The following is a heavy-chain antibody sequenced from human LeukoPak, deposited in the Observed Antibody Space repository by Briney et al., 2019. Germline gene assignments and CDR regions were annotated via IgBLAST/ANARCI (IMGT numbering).Heavy chain of an antibody. CDR2: ISAYNGNT. Sequence: ASVKVSCKASGYTFTSYGISWVRQAPGQGLEWMGWISAYNGNTNYAQKLQGRVTMTTDTSTSTAYMELRSLRSDDTAVYYCARALSRGYSGYDYGLGYWGQGTLVTDS. J-gene: IGHJ4*02. CDR3: ARALSRGYSGYDYGLGY. V-gene: IGHV1-18*01. CDR1: GYTFTSYG. D-gene: IGHD5-12*01.